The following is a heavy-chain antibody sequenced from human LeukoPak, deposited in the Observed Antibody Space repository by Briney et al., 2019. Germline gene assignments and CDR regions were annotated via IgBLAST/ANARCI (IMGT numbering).Heavy chain of an antibody. CDR1: GGSFSGYY. D-gene: IGHD4-23*01. CDR3: ARVGHDYGGNSKFDY. CDR2: INHSGST. J-gene: IGHJ4*02. V-gene: IGHV4-34*01. Sequence: PSETLSLTCAVYGGSFSGYYWSWIRQPPGKELEWIGEINHSGSTNYNPSLKSRVTISVDTSKNQFSLKLSSVTAADTAVYYCARVGHDYGGNSKFDYWGQGTLVTVSS.